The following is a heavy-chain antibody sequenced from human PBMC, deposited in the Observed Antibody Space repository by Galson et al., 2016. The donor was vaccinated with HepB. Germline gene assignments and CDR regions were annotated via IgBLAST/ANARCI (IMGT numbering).Heavy chain of an antibody. CDR1: GFTFSSYS. CDR3: TRGGGVVASALDY. J-gene: IGHJ4*02. Sequence: SLRLSCAASGFTFSSYSMNWVRQAPGKGLEWVSSISSSTYIYYADSLKGRFTISRDNAKYSLFLQMNSLRGEDTAVYYCTRGGGVVASALDYWGQGTLVTVSS. V-gene: IGHV3-21*01. D-gene: IGHD2-15*01. CDR2: ISSSTYI.